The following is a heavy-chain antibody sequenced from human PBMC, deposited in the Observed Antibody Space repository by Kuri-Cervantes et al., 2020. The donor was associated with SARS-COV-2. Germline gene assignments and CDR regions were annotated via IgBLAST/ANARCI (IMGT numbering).Heavy chain of an antibody. CDR3: AREMTTVTTSDAFDI. V-gene: IGHV1-2*04. CDR2: INPNSGGT. D-gene: IGHD4-17*01. CDR1: GYTFTGYY. J-gene: IGHJ3*02. Sequence: ASVKVSCKASGYTFTGYYMHWVRQAPGQGLEWMGWINPNSGGTNYAQKFQGWVTMTRDTSISTAYMELSSLRSEDTAVYYCAREMTTVTTSDAFDIWGQGTMATVSS.